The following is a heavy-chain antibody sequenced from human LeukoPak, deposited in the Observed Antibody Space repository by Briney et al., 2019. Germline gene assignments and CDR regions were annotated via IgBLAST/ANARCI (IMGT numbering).Heavy chain of an antibody. V-gene: IGHV3-48*03. Sequence: GGSLRLSCATSGFTFSSYEMNWVRQAPGQGLEWVAYISSSGSTVYYADSVKGRFTISRDNSKNTLYLHMNSLRADDTAVYHCAKDGLMRFFDYWGQGTLVTVSS. CDR2: ISSSGSTV. D-gene: IGHD2-8*01. CDR3: AKDGLMRFFDY. J-gene: IGHJ4*02. CDR1: GFTFSSYE.